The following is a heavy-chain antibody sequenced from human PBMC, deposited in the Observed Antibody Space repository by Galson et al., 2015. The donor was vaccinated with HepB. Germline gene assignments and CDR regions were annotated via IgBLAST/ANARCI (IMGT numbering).Heavy chain of an antibody. CDR1: GFTFSSYG. D-gene: IGHD3-3*01. CDR3: AKLGIRFLEWLPDY. CDR2: ISYDGSNK. J-gene: IGHJ4*02. V-gene: IGHV3-30*18. Sequence: SLRLSCAASGFTFSSYGMHWVRQAPGKGLEWVAVISYDGSNKYYADSVKGRFTISRDNSKNTLYLQMNSLRAEDTAVYYCAKLGIRFLEWLPDYWGQGTLVTVSS.